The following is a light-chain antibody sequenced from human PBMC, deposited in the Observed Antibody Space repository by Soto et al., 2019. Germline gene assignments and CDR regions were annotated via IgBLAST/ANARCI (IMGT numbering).Light chain of an antibody. CDR1: QIIRTN. V-gene: IGKV3-15*01. CDR2: GAS. CDR3: QQYGSSPRT. Sequence: ETVMTQSPATLSVSPGGRVTLSCRASQIIRTNLAWYQQKPGQAPRLLIYGASTRATGVPARFSGSGSGTEFALTISGLKSEDFAVYYCQQYGSSPRTFGQGTKVEIK. J-gene: IGKJ1*01.